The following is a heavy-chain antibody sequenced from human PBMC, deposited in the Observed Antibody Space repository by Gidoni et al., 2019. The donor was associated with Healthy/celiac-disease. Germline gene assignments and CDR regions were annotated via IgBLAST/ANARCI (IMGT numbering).Heavy chain of an antibody. CDR1: GYPFTGHH. D-gene: IGHD3-10*01. CDR2: INPNSGGT. CDR3: ARGPKGPYYYGSGRGAYFDY. J-gene: IGHJ4*02. Sequence: VQLVQSGAEVKKPGASVKVSCKASGYPFTGHHMPWVRQAPGQGLEWMGWINPNSGGTNYAQKFQGWVTMTRDTSISTAYMELSRLRSDDTAVYYCARGPKGPYYYGSGRGAYFDYWGQGTLVTVSS. V-gene: IGHV1-2*04.